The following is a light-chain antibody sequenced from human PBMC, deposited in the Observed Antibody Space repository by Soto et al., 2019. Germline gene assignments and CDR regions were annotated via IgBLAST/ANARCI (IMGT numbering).Light chain of an antibody. CDR1: TGAVTSGYY. J-gene: IGLJ2*01. V-gene: IGLV7-43*01. CDR3: LLYYGGAQV. CDR2: SIS. Sequence: QAVVTQEPSLTVSPGGTVTLTCASSTGAVTSGYYPNWFQQKPGQAPRALIYSISNKHSWTPARFSGSLLGGKAALTLSGVQPEDEAEYNCLLYYGGAQVFGGGTKLTVL.